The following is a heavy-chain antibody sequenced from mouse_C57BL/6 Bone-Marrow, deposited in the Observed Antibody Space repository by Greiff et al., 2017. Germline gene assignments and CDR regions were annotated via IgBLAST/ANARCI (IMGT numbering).Heavy chain of an antibody. V-gene: IGHV5-16*01. CDR1: GFTFSDYY. J-gene: IGHJ4*01. Sequence: EVKVVESEGGLVQPGSSMKLSCTASGFTFSDYYMAWVRQVPEKGLEWVANINYDGSSTYYLDSLKSRFIISRDNAKNILYLQMSSLKSEDTATYYCARLRLLREAMGYWGQETSVTASS. D-gene: IGHD2-3*01. CDR2: INYDGSST. CDR3: ARLRLLREAMGY.